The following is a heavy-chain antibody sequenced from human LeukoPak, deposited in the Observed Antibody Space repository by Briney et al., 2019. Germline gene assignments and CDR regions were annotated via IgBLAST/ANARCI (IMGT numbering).Heavy chain of an antibody. CDR3: AIGYSSSWYSAANWFDP. CDR1: GGSISSGGYY. V-gene: IGHV4-31*03. CDR2: IYYSGST. Sequence: PSETLSLTCTVSGGSISSGGYYWSWIRQHPGKGLEWIGYIYYSGSTYYNPFLKSRVTISVDTSKNQFSLKLSSVTAADTAVYYCAIGYSSSWYSAANWFDPWGQGTLVTVSS. D-gene: IGHD6-13*01. J-gene: IGHJ5*02.